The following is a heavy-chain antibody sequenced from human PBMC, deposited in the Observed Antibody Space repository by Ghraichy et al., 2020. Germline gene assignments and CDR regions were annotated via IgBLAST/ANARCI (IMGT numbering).Heavy chain of an antibody. CDR2: IRNKAYGYAT. CDR3: SSLPGSSAANYFHY. D-gene: IGHD6-6*01. V-gene: IGHV3-73*01. J-gene: IGHJ4*02. CDR1: GFTFSDST. Sequence: GGSLRLSCAASGFTFSDSTMHWVRRASGKGLEWVGRIRNKAYGYATAYAASLKGRFIISRDDSKNTAYLQMNSLNTEDTAVYYCSSLPGSSAANYFHYWGQGALVTVSS.